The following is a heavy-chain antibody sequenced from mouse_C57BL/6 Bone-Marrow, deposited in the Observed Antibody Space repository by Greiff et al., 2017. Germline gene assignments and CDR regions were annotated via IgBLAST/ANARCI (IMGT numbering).Heavy chain of an antibody. J-gene: IGHJ2*01. V-gene: IGHV1-78*01. CDR3: ARSGGYYEREKHYFDY. Sequence: VQLQQSDAELVKPGASVKISCKVSGYTFTDHTIHWMKQRPEQGLEWIGYIYPRDGSTKYNEKFKGKATLTADKSSSTAYMQLNSLTSEDSAVYFCARSGGYYEREKHYFDYWGQGTTLTVSS. CDR1: GYTFTDHT. D-gene: IGHD2-3*01. CDR2: IYPRDGST.